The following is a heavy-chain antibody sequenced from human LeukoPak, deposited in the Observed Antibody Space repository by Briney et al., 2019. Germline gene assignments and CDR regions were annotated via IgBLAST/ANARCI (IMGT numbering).Heavy chain of an antibody. CDR3: AKDRNIVVVPAAIGY. V-gene: IGHV3-23*01. J-gene: IGHJ4*02. D-gene: IGHD2-2*01. Sequence: SGGSLRLSCAASGLTFSSYAMSWVRQAPGKGLEWVSAISGSGGSTYYADSVKGRFTISRDNSKNTLYLQMNSLKAEDTAVYYCAKDRNIVVVPAAIGYWGQGTLVTVSS. CDR1: GLTFSSYA. CDR2: ISGSGGST.